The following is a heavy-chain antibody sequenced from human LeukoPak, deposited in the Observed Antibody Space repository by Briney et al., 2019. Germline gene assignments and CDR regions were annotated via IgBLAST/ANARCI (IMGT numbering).Heavy chain of an antibody. CDR3: ARGEGTAMAYYFDY. D-gene: IGHD5-18*01. Sequence: PSETLSLTCAVSGGSISSGGYSWSWIRQPPGKGLEWIGYIYHSGSTYYNPSLKSRVNISVDRSKNQFSLKLSSVTAADTAVYYCARGEGTAMAYYFDYWGQGTLVTVSS. CDR2: IYHSGST. V-gene: IGHV4-30-2*01. J-gene: IGHJ4*02. CDR1: GGSISSGGYS.